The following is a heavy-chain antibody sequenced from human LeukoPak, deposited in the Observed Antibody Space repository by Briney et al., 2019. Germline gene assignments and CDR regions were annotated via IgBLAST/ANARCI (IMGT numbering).Heavy chain of an antibody. D-gene: IGHD3-3*01. CDR1: GFTFSSYA. J-gene: IGHJ5*02. CDR3: ARARTQYDFWSGSNWFDP. V-gene: IGHV3-23*01. Sequence: GGSLRLSCAASGFTFSSYAMSWVRQAPGKGLEWVSAISGSGGSTYYADSVKGRFTISRDNAKNSLYLQMNSLRAEDTAAYYCARARTQYDFWSGSNWFDPWGQGTLVTVSS. CDR2: ISGSGGST.